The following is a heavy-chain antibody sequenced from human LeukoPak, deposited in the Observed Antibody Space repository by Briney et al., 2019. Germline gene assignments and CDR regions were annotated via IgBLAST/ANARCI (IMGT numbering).Heavy chain of an antibody. V-gene: IGHV4-4*02. Sequence: PSGTLSLTCAVSGGSINSDYWWTWVRQSPGKGLEWIGEISHTGSVNYNLSLEGRVTISTDKSKNQFSLMLRSVAAADTAVYYCARHDDFLSPYDYWGLGVLVTVSS. J-gene: IGHJ4*02. CDR2: ISHTGSV. D-gene: IGHD3-3*01. CDR3: ARHDDFLSPYDY. CDR1: GGSINSDYW.